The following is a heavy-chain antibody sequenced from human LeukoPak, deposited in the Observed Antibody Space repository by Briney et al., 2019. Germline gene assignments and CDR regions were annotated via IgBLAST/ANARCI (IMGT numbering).Heavy chain of an antibody. D-gene: IGHD1-26*01. CDR1: GYTFVDYY. J-gene: IGHJ5*02. V-gene: IGHV1-2*02. CDR2: INPNSGAT. Sequence: ASVTVSCKASGYTFVDYYIHWMRQAPGQGLEWMGWINPNSGATEYAQKFRGRFTVTRDTSLSTVYVDLSSLTSDDTAVYYCARGSGVVGPTKPYDLWGQGTLVIVSS. CDR3: ARGSGVVGPTKPYDL.